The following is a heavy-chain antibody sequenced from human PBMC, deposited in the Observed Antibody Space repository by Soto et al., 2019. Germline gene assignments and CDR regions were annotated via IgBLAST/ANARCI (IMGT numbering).Heavy chain of an antibody. J-gene: IGHJ4*02. D-gene: IGHD3-10*01. CDR3: ARNLYNTGSFDH. V-gene: IGHV1-8*02. CDR1: GYTFTNYD. Sequence: QVQLVKSGAEVKKPGASVKVSCKASGYTFTNYDINWVRQATGQGLEWVGWMTPISGDTGYAQNFQGRVTMTRDTPRSTAYLELSSLTSEDTAVYYCARNLYNTGSFDHWGQGALVTVSS. CDR2: MTPISGDT.